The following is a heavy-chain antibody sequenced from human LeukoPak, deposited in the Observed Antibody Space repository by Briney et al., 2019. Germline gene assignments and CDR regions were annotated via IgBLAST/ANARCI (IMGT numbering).Heavy chain of an antibody. CDR2: IYYSGST. D-gene: IGHD2-2*02. Sequence: SETLSLTCTVSGGSISNSYWSWIRQPPGKGLEWIGYIYYSGSTNYNPSLKSRVTISVDTSKNQFSLKLSSVTAADTAVYYCARLRDLYHIFDYWGQGTLVTVSS. V-gene: IGHV4-59*12. J-gene: IGHJ4*02. CDR3: ARLRDLYHIFDY. CDR1: GGSISNSY.